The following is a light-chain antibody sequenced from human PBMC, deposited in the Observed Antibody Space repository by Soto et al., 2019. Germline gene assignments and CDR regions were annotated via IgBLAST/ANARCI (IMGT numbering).Light chain of an antibody. CDR3: RSYTSSRTLV. J-gene: IGLJ1*01. CDR2: DVS. V-gene: IGLV2-14*01. Sequence: QSVLTQPASVSGSPGQSITISCTGTSSDVGGYNYVSWYQQHPGKAPKLMIYDVSNRPSGVSNRFSGSKSGNTASLTISGLQAEDEADYYCRSYTSSRTLVFGTGTKVTVL. CDR1: SSDVGGYNY.